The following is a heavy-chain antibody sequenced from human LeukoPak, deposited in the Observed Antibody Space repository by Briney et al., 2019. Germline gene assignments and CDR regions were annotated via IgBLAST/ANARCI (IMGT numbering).Heavy chain of an antibody. CDR1: GFTFSSYG. V-gene: IGHV3-30*18. J-gene: IGHJ4*02. CDR3: AKGGLYCSGGSCPMGY. D-gene: IGHD2-15*01. CDR2: ISYDGSNK. Sequence: GGSLRLSCAASGFTFSSYGMHWVRQAPGKGLEWVAVISYDGSNKYYADSVKGRFTISRDNSKNTLYLQMNSLRAEDTAVYYCAKGGLYCSGGSCPMGYWGQGTLVTVSS.